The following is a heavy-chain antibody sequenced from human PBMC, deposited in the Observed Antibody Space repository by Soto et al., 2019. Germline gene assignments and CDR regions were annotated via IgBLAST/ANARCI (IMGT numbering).Heavy chain of an antibody. CDR1: GFTFDDYV. Sequence: ESGGGLVQPGRSLRLSCAASGFTFDDYVVHWVRQVPGKGLEWVSGIDWNRGAIGYADSEKGRFIISRDSAKHSLFLQMNSLRAEDTALYYCAKDIGYCSSTRCDYGMDVWGQGTTVTVSS. V-gene: IGHV3-9*01. CDR2: IDWNRGAI. J-gene: IGHJ6*02. D-gene: IGHD2-2*03. CDR3: AKDIGYCSSTRCDYGMDV.